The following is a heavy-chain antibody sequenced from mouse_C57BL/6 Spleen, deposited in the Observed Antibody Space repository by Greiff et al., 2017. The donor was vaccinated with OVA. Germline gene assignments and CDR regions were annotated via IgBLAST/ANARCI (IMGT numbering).Heavy chain of an antibody. Sequence: QVQLQQPGAELVRPGTSVKLSCKASGYTFTSYWMHWVKQRPGQGLEWIGVIDPSDSYTNYNQKFKGKATLTVDTSSSTAYMQLSSLTSEDSAVYYCARLSFFDYGSSYVDYWGQGTTLTVSS. D-gene: IGHD1-1*01. CDR3: ARLSFFDYGSSYVDY. CDR2: IDPSDSYT. CDR1: GYTFTSYW. V-gene: IGHV1-59*01. J-gene: IGHJ2*01.